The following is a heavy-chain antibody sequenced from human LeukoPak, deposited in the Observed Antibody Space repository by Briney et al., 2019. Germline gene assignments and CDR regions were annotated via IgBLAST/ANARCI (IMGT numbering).Heavy chain of an antibody. J-gene: IGHJ5*02. V-gene: IGHV1-46*01. CDR3: AREYYYGSGSYYGALPHWFDP. D-gene: IGHD3-10*01. CDR2: INPSGGST. Sequence: ASVKVSCKASGYTFTSYYMHWVRQAPGQGLEWMGIINPSGGSTSYAQKFQGRVTMTRDTSTSTVYMELSSLRSEDTAVYYCAREYYYGSGSYYGALPHWFDPWGQGTLVTVSS. CDR1: GYTFTSYY.